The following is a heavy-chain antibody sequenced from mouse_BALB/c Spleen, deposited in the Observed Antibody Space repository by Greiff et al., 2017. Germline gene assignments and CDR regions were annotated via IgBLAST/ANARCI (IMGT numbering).Heavy chain of an antibody. CDR2: IRNKANGYTT. V-gene: IGHV7-3*02. D-gene: IGHD2-1*01. J-gene: IGHJ1*01. CDR1: GFTFTDYY. Sequence: EVKLVESGGGLVQPGGSLRLSCATSGFTFTDYYMSWVRQPPGKALEWLGFIRNKANGYTTEYSASVKGRFTISRDNSQSILYLQMNTLRAEDSATYYCARVYYGNSWYFDVWGAGTTVTVSS. CDR3: ARVYYGNSWYFDV.